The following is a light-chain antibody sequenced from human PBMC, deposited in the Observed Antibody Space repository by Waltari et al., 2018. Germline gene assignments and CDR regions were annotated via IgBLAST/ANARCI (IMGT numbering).Light chain of an antibody. CDR3: QHFKTYPIT. V-gene: IGKV1-13*02. J-gene: IGKJ5*01. CDR2: YAS. CDR1: QDINND. Sequence: IQLTQSPSSLSASVGVRVPIACRASQDINNDLDWYQQKPGKAPKLLIYYASSLQSGVPSRFSGSGSGTDFTLTISSLQPEDFATYHCQHFKTYPITFGQGTRLEIK.